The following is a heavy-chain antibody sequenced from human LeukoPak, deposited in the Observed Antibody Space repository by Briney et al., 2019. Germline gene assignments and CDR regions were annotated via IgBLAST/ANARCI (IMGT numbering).Heavy chain of an antibody. CDR2: IKSKTDGGTT. J-gene: IGHJ4*02. CDR1: GFTFSNAW. CDR3: TTDIVVVPAASDGNDY. D-gene: IGHD2-2*01. Sequence: GGSLRLSCAASGFTFSNAWMSWVRQAPGKGLEWVGRIKSKTDGGTTDYAAPVKGRFTISRDDSKNTLYLQMNSLKTEDTAVYYCTTDIVVVPAASDGNDYWGQGTLVTVSS. V-gene: IGHV3-15*01.